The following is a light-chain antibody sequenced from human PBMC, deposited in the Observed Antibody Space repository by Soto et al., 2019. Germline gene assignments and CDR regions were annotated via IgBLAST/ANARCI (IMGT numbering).Light chain of an antibody. J-gene: IGKJ4*01. Sequence: IQMKQSPSSLSASVGDRVTITCGASQSISSYLNWYQQKPGKAPKLLIYAASSLQSGVPSRFSGSGSGTDFTLTISSLQPEDFATYYCQQSYSTPLTFGGGTKVDIK. CDR1: QSISSY. V-gene: IGKV1-39*01. CDR3: QQSYSTPLT. CDR2: AAS.